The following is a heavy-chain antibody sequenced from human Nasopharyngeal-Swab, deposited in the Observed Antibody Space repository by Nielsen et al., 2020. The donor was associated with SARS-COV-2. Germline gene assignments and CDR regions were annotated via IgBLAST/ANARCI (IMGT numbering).Heavy chain of an antibody. CDR3: ARGGPYGDYEPFDY. V-gene: IGHV3-23*01. CDR1: GFIFSNYA. D-gene: IGHD4-17*01. J-gene: IGHJ4*02. CDR2: INNRGDDT. Sequence: GGSLRLSCAASGFIFSNYAMSWVRQAPGKGLEWVSTINNRGDDTHYVDSVRGRFTVSRDNSKNTLYLQMNSLRAEDTAVYYCARGGPYGDYEPFDYWGQGTLVTVSS.